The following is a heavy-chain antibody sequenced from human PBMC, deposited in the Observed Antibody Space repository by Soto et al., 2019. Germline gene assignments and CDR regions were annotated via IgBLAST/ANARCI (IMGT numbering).Heavy chain of an antibody. CDR3: AKDIRSLPTDAFDI. J-gene: IGHJ3*02. D-gene: IGHD4-17*01. Sequence: LRLSCAASGFTFDDYAMHWVRQAPGKGLEWVSGISWNSGSIGYADSVKGRFTISRDNAKNSLYLQMNSLRAEDTALYYCAKDIRSLPTDAFDIWGQGTMVTVSS. CDR1: GFTFDDYA. V-gene: IGHV3-9*01. CDR2: ISWNSGSI.